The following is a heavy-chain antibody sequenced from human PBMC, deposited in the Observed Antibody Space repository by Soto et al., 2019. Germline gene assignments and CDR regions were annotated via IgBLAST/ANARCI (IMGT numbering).Heavy chain of an antibody. V-gene: IGHV3-11*06. D-gene: IGHD4-17*01. CDR1: GFTFSDYY. J-gene: IGHJ4*02. Sequence: QVQLVVSGGGLVKPGGSLRLSCAASGFTFSDYYMSWIRQAPGKGLEWVSYISSSSSYTNYADSVKGRFTISRDNAKNSLYLQMNSLRAEDTAVYYCVLPDYGDKTEDYWGQGTLVTVSS. CDR3: VLPDYGDKTEDY. CDR2: ISSSSSYT.